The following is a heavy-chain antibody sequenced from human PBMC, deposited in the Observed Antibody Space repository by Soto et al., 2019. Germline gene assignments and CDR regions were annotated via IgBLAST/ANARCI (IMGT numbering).Heavy chain of an antibody. CDR2: INHSGST. Sequence: SETPALTCTVSGGCVKSRNYYWGWTRQPPGKGLEWIGEINHSGSTNYNPSLKSRVTISVDTSKNQFSLKLSSVTAADTAVYYCARGVYYYMDVWGKGTTVTVSS. CDR3: ARGVYYYMDV. V-gene: IGHV4-39*07. J-gene: IGHJ6*03. CDR1: GGCVKSRNYY.